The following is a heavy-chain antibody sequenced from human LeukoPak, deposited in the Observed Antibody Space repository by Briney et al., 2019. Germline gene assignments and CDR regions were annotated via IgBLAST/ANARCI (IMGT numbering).Heavy chain of an antibody. J-gene: IGHJ5*02. CDR2: INPSGDNT. CDR1: GYTFTNNY. V-gene: IGHV1-46*01. D-gene: IGHD5-12*01. CDR3: ARDNSLGDSAWWFDP. Sequence: VASVKVSCTASGYTFTNNYMHWVRQAPGQGLEWMGIINPSGDNTWYAQKFQGRVTLTRDMATSTDYMEVSSLRSEDTAVYYCARDNSLGDSAWWFDPWGQGTLVTVSS.